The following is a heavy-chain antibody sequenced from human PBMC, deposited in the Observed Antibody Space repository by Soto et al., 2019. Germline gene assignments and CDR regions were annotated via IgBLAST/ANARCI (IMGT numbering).Heavy chain of an antibody. J-gene: IGHJ4*02. CDR3: ARGFDYGSRVDY. V-gene: IGHV4-31*03. CDR1: GGSISSGGYY. D-gene: IGHD4-17*01. CDR2: IYYSGST. Sequence: PSETLSLTCTVSGGSISSGGYYWSWIRQHPGKGLEWIGYIYYSGSTYYNPSLKSRVTISVDTSKNQFSLKLSSVTAADTAVYYCARGFDYGSRVDYWGQGTLVTVSS.